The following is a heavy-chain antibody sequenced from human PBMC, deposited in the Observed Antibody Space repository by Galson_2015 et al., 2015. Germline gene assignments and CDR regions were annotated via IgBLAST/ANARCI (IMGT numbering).Heavy chain of an antibody. J-gene: IGHJ4*02. CDR3: ARDRIAAARARTSYYFDY. Sequence: SLRLSCAASGFTFSSYSMNWVRQAPGKGLEWVSSISSSSCYIYYADSVKGRFTISRDNAKNSLYLQMNSLRAEDTAVYYCARDRIAAARARTSYYFDYWGQGTLVTVSS. D-gene: IGHD6-13*01. CDR1: GFTFSSYS. CDR2: ISSSSCYI. V-gene: IGHV3-21*01.